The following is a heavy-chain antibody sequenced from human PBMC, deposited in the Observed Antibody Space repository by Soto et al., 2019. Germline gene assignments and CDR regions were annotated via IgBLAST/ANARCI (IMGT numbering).Heavy chain of an antibody. D-gene: IGHD6-6*01. V-gene: IGHV4-59*01. CDR2: IYYSGST. CDR3: AREEYSSMGPWFDP. Sequence: PLETLSLTCTVSGGSISSYYWSWIRQPPGKGLEWIGYIYYSGSTNYNPSLKSRVNISVDTSKNQFSLKLSSVTAADTAVYYCAREEYSSMGPWFDPWGQGTLVTVSS. J-gene: IGHJ5*02. CDR1: GGSISSYY.